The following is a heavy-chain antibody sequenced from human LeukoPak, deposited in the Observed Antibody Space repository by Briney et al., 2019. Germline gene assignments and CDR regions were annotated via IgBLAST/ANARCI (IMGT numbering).Heavy chain of an antibody. J-gene: IGHJ3*02. CDR1: GFTFSDYV. CDR2: INTGGGT. D-gene: IGHD2-2*03. V-gene: IGHV3-23*01. CDR3: ARGLDSVTWGPFDI. Sequence: QPGGSLRLSCAASGFTFSDYVMSWVRQAPGKGLEWVSAINTGGGTSSADSVKGRFTISRDNSESTLYLQMSSLRAEDTAVYYCARGLDSVTWGPFDIWGQGTVVTVSS.